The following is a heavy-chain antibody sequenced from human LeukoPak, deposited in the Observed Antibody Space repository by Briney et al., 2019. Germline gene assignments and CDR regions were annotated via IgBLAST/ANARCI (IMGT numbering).Heavy chain of an antibody. D-gene: IGHD6-19*01. Sequence: SETLSLTCAVYGGSFSGYYWSWIRQPPGKGLEWIGEINHSGSTNYNPSPKSRVTISVDTSKNQFSLKLSSVTAADTAVYYCARGPIWYSSGWYRDGWFDPWGQGTLVTVSS. CDR3: ARGPIWYSSGWYRDGWFDP. V-gene: IGHV4-34*01. CDR1: GGSFSGYY. J-gene: IGHJ5*02. CDR2: INHSGST.